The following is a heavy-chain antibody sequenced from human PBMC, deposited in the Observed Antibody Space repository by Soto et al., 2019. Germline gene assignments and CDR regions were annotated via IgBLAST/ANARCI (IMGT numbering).Heavy chain of an antibody. Sequence: QLPLQESGPGLVKPSETLSLTCTVSGDSISSSDNYWGWIRQPPGKGLEWIVSLYYSGNTYYNPSLRSRATISVDTSNNQFSLRLHSVTAADTVVYYCARNGHWSYVLCGQGTLVTVSS. V-gene: IGHV4-39*01. D-gene: IGHD2-8*02. CDR1: GDSISSSDNY. CDR3: ARNGHWSYVL. CDR2: LYYSGNT. J-gene: IGHJ4*02.